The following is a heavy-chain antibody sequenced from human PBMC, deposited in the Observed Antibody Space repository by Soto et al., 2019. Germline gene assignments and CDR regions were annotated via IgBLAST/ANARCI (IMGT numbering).Heavy chain of an antibody. Sequence: GGSLRLSCAASGFPFDDYSMNWVRQVPGKGLEWVSLISWDGADTYYADSVKGRFTVSRDNSKNSLYLQMNSLTTEDTALYSCAKGWGASYSESHASDIWGQGTMVTVSS. V-gene: IGHV3-43*01. CDR3: AKGWGASYSESHASDI. J-gene: IGHJ3*02. D-gene: IGHD1-26*01. CDR2: ISWDGADT. CDR1: GFPFDDYS.